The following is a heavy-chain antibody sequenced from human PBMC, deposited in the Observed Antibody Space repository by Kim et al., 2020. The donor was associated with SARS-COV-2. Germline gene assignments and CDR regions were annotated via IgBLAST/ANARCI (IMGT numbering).Heavy chain of an antibody. CDR3: ARGAYSYVYYFDY. D-gene: IGHD5-18*01. Sequence: SETLSLTCTVSGGSISSYYWSWIRQPPGKGLEWIGYIYYSGSTNYNPSLKSRVTISVDTSKNQFSLKLSSVTAADTAVYYCARGAYSYVYYFDYWGQGTLVTVSS. V-gene: IGHV4-59*13. J-gene: IGHJ4*02. CDR2: IYYSGST. CDR1: GGSISSYY.